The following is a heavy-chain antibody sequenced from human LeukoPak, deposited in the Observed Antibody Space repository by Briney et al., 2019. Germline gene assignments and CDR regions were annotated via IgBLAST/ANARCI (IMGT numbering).Heavy chain of an antibody. CDR3: ARVYRSSYWVHYYFDY. Sequence: SETLSLTCTVSGGSISSGGYYWSWIRQHPGKGLEWVGYIYYSGSTYYNPSLKSRVTISVDTSKNQFSLKLSSVTAAGTAVYYCARVYRSSYWVHYYFDYWGQGTLVTVSS. V-gene: IGHV4-31*03. CDR2: IYYSGST. CDR1: GGSISSGGYY. D-gene: IGHD4-11*01. J-gene: IGHJ4*02.